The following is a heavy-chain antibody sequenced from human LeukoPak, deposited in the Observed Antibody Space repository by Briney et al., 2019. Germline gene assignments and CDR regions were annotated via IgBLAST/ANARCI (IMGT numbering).Heavy chain of an antibody. J-gene: IGHJ3*02. V-gene: IGHV4-59*12. CDR1: GGSISSYY. Sequence: PSETLSLTCTVSGGSISSYYWSWIRQPPGKGLEWIGYIYYSGSTNYNPSLKSRVTMSVDTSQNQFSLKLSSVTAADTAVYYCTREGVYAPDPSSYHRDAFDIWGQGTVVIVSS. CDR2: IYYSGST. D-gene: IGHD3-16*02. CDR3: TREGVYAPDPSSYHRDAFDI.